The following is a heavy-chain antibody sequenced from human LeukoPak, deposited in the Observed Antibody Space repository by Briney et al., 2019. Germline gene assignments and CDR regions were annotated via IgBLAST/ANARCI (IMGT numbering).Heavy chain of an antibody. V-gene: IGHV3-9*01. J-gene: IGHJ4*02. D-gene: IGHD6-13*01. Sequence: GGSLRLSCADSGFTFSSHWMHWVRQAPGKGLEWVSGISWNSGSIGYADSVKGRFTISRDNAKNSLYLQMNSLRAEDTALYYCAKDSSSWQDFDYWGQGTLVTVSS. CDR1: GFTFSSHW. CDR3: AKDSSSWQDFDY. CDR2: ISWNSGSI.